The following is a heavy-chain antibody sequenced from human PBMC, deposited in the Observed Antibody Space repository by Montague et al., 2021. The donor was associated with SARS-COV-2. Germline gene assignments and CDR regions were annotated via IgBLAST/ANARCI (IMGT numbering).Heavy chain of an antibody. D-gene: IGHD2-21*01. CDR3: ARDRDWDDWCGMDV. J-gene: IGHJ6*02. CDR2: ISSSVGGSTX. V-gene: IGHV3-48*03. Sequence: SLRLSCPASGFIFSSYEMNWVRQAPGKGLEWISYISSSVGGSTXXXTXXXKGKFTISRDNAKNSLYLQMNSLRVEDTDIYYCARDRDWDDWCGMDVWGQGTTVTVSS. CDR1: GFIFSSYE.